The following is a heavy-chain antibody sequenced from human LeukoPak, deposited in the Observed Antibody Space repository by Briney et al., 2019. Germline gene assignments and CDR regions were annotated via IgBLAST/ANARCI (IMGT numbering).Heavy chain of an antibody. V-gene: IGHV3-9*01. CDR1: GFTFDDYA. CDR2: ISWNSGSI. D-gene: IGHD2-15*01. CDR3: ARDRIEDAFDI. J-gene: IGHJ3*02. Sequence: GGSLRLSCAASGFTFDDYAMHWVRQAPGKGLEWVSGISWNSGSIGYADSVKGRFTISRDNAKNSLYLQMNSLRAEDTAVYYCARDRIEDAFDIWGQGTMVTVSS.